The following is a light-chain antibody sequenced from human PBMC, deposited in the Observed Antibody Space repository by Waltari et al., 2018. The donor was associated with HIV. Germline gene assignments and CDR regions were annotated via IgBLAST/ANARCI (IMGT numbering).Light chain of an antibody. CDR2: RNN. Sequence: QSVLTHPRSASETPGQVVTISCSGRSSNIGSTYVHCYPPPTRTAPKLLIYRNNQRPSGVPDRFSGSKSGTSASLAISGLRSEDEADYYCAAWGDSLTSFVFGTGTKVTVL. CDR3: AAWGDSLTSFV. J-gene: IGLJ1*01. CDR1: SSNIGSTY. V-gene: IGLV1-47*01.